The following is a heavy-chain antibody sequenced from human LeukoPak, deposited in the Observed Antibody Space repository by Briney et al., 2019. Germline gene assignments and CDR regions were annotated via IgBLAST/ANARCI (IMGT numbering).Heavy chain of an antibody. Sequence: PSETLSLTCAVSGGSISSSNWWSWVRQPPGKGLEWIGEIYHSGSTNYNPSLKSRVTISVDTSKNQFSLKLSSVTAADTAVYYCARGWNYYDSSGYYYLDYWGQGTLVTVSS. CDR3: ARGWNYYDSSGYYYLDY. CDR1: GGSISSSNW. J-gene: IGHJ4*02. V-gene: IGHV4-4*02. CDR2: IYHSGST. D-gene: IGHD3-22*01.